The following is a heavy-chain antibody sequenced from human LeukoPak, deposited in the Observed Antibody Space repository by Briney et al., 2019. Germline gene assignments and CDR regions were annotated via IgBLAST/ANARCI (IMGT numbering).Heavy chain of an antibody. CDR2: IIPIFGTA. D-gene: IGHD2-21*02. Sequence: GASVKVSCKASGGTFSSYAISWVRQVPGQGLEWMGGIIPIFGTANYAQKFQGRVTITADESTSTAYMELSSLRSEDTAVYYCARAPPLAYCGGDCYSDAFDIWGQGTKVTVSS. V-gene: IGHV1-69*13. CDR1: GGTFSSYA. J-gene: IGHJ3*02. CDR3: ARAPPLAYCGGDCYSDAFDI.